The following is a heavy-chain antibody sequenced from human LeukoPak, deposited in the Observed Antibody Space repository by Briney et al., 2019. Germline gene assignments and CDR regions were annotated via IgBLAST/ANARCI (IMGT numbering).Heavy chain of an antibody. CDR2: IHSDGSST. D-gene: IGHD3-22*01. CDR3: AKDRSYYDSGGFRNFDY. V-gene: IGHV3-74*01. Sequence: PGGSLRLSCAASGFTFSSYWMHWVRQAPGKGLVWVSRIHSDGSSTSYADSVKGRFTISRDNSKNTLYLQMNSLRPEDTAVYYCAKDRSYYDSGGFRNFDYWGQGTLVTVSS. CDR1: GFTFSSYW. J-gene: IGHJ4*02.